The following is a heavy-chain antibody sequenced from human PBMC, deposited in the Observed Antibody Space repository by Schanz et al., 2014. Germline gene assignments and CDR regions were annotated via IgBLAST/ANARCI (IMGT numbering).Heavy chain of an antibody. V-gene: IGHV3-23*04. D-gene: IGHD1-26*01. CDR1: GFTFSSYA. J-gene: IGHJ4*02. CDR2: ISASGGTT. CDR3: ARDHTTESYYSAGPPIDY. Sequence: EVQLVESGGDLVQPGGSLRLSCAASGFTFSSYALHWVRQAPGKGLEWVSAISASGGTTYYADSVKGRFTISRDNSKSTLYLQMNSLRAEDTAVYYCARDHTTESYYSAGPPIDYWGQGTLLTVSS.